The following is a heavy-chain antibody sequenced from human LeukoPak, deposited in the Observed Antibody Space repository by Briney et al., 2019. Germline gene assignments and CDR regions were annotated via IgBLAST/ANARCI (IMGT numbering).Heavy chain of an antibody. CDR2: IYYSGST. Sequence: SETLSLTCTDSGGSISSYYWSWIRQPPGKGLEWIGYIYYSGSTNYNPSLKSRVTISVDTSKNQFSLKLSSVTAADTAVYYCARYDFWGSSFDYWGQGTLVTVSS. CDR3: ARYDFWGSSFDY. V-gene: IGHV4-59*01. J-gene: IGHJ4*02. D-gene: IGHD7-27*01. CDR1: GGSISSYY.